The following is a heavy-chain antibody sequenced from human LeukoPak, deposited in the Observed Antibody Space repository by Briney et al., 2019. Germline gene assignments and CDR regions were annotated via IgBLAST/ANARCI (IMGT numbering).Heavy chain of an antibody. CDR3: ARDQRTYYSSSSTSDY. CDR1: GGTFSSYA. D-gene: IGHD6-6*01. CDR2: IIPIFGTA. Sequence: SVKVSCKASGGTFSSYAISWVRQAPGQGLEWMGGIIPIFGTANYAQKFQGRVTITADESTSTAYMELSSLRSDDTAVYYCARDQRTYYSSSSTSDYWGQGTLVTVSS. J-gene: IGHJ4*02. V-gene: IGHV1-69*13.